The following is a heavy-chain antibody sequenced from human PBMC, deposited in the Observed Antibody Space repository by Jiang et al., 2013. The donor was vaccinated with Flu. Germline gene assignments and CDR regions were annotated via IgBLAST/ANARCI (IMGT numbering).Heavy chain of an antibody. CDR3: ARQQSGGTYYVDS. D-gene: IGHD2-15*01. CDR1: GYSFTSYW. V-gene: IGHV5-10-1*03. J-gene: IGHJ4*02. Sequence: VQLVESGAEVKKPGESLRISCKGSGYSFTSYWINWVRQMPGKGLEWMGRIDPSDSYANYSPSFQGHVAISADKSIITAYLQWTSLTASDTAMYYCARQQSGGTYYVDSWGQGTLVTVSS. CDR2: IDPSDSYA.